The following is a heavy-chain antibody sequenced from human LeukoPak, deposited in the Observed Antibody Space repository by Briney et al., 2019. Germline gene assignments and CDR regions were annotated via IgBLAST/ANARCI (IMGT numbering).Heavy chain of an antibody. CDR1: GFTFSSYA. Sequence: GGSLRLSCAASGFTFSSYAMSWDRQAPGKGLEWVSAISGSGGSTYYADSVKGRFTISRDNSKNTLYLQMNSLRAEDTAVYYCAKGPLFVFGITMMADYFDYWGQGTLVTVSS. J-gene: IGHJ4*02. CDR2: ISGSGGST. CDR3: AKGPLFVFGITMMADYFDY. V-gene: IGHV3-23*01. D-gene: IGHD3-22*01.